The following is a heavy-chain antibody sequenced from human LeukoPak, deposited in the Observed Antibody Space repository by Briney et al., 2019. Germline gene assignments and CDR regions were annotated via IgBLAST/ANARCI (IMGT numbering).Heavy chain of an antibody. J-gene: IGHJ5*02. CDR3: ARESVSYDFWSGYSHNWFDP. CDR2: IYYSGST. D-gene: IGHD3-3*01. CDR1: GGSISGTYY. Sequence: SETLSLTCTVSGGSISGTYYWSWIRQPPGKGLEWIGYIYYSGSTNYNPSLKSRVTISVDTPKNQFSLKLSSVTAADTAVYYCARESVSYDFWSGYSHNWFDPWGKGTLVTVSS. V-gene: IGHV4-61*01.